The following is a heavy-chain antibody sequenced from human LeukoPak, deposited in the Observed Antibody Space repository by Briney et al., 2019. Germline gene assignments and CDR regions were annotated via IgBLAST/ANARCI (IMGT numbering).Heavy chain of an antibody. J-gene: IGHJ3*02. V-gene: IGHV1-2*02. CDR2: INPNSGGT. CDR3: AREDGSGGGDAIDI. D-gene: IGHD3-10*01. Sequence: ASVKVSCKASGYTFTGYYMHWVRQAPGQGLEWMGWINPNSGGTNYAQKFQGRVTMTRDTSISTAYMELSSLRSEDTAVYYCAREDGSGGGDAIDIWGQGTMVTVSS. CDR1: GYTFTGYY.